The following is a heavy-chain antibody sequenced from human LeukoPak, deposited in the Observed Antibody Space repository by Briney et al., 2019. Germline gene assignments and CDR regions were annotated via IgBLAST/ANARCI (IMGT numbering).Heavy chain of an antibody. Sequence: TGGSLRLSCAASGFTLNAYSMNWVRQAPGKGLEWVSSITSSGSYIYYRDSLKGRFTISRDNAKNSLYLQMNSLRDDDTAVYYCARGTDSGYDSTGSFDYWGQGALVTVSS. CDR1: GFTLNAYS. J-gene: IGHJ4*02. CDR2: ITSSGSYI. CDR3: ARGTDSGYDSTGSFDY. V-gene: IGHV3-21*01. D-gene: IGHD5-12*01.